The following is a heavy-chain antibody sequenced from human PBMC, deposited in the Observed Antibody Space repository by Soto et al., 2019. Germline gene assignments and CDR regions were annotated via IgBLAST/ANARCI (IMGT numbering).Heavy chain of an antibody. CDR2: ISAYNDNT. V-gene: IGHV1-18*01. D-gene: IGHD4-17*01. CDR1: GYTFTNFG. J-gene: IGHJ4*02. Sequence: QVPLVQSGAEVKKPGASVKVSCKASGYTFTNFGISWVRQAPGQGLEWMGWISAYNDNTNYAQKFQGRVTLTTDTSTSTAYMELRSLRSDDTAVYYCARDNVPPTVTNDYWGQGTLVTVSS. CDR3: ARDNVPPTVTNDY.